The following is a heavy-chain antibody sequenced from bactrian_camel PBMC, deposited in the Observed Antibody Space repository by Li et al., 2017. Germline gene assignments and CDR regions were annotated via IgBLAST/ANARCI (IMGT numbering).Heavy chain of an antibody. CDR1: GIPYSGGVC. CDR3: AATRADLPCLYMTWVIPQLYEYHY. Sequence: HVQLVESGGGSVQAGGSLRLSCAASGIPYSGGVCMGWFRQAPGKEREGVATLDRDGRTSYARSVKGRFTISEDIEKNRLYLEMNNLKPDDTAMYYCAATRADLPCLYMTWVIPQLYEYHYWGQGTQVTVS. CDR2: LDRDGRT. J-gene: IGHJ4*01. V-gene: IGHV3S55*01. D-gene: IGHD3*01.